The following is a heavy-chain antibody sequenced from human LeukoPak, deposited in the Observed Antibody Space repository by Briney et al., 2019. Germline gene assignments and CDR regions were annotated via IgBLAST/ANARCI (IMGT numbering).Heavy chain of an antibody. CDR3: AREITMIVVVPPVGYFDY. D-gene: IGHD3-22*01. Sequence: ASVKVSCKASGYTFTGYYMHWVRQAPGQGLEWMGWINPNSGGTNYAQKFRGRVTMTRDTSISTAYMELSRLRSDDTAVYYCAREITMIVVVPPVGYFDYWGQGTLVTVSS. V-gene: IGHV1-2*02. CDR1: GYTFTGYY. J-gene: IGHJ4*02. CDR2: INPNSGGT.